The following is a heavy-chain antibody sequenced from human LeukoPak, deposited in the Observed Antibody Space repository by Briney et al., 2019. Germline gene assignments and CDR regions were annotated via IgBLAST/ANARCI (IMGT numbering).Heavy chain of an antibody. CDR3: ARYMVVAATFDY. J-gene: IGHJ4*02. CDR2: IYHSGST. V-gene: IGHV4-38-2*02. Sequence: PSETLSLTCTVSGYSISSGYYWGWIRQPPGKGLEWIGYIYHSGSTYYNPSLKSRVTISVDRSKNQFSLKLSSVTAADTAVYYCARYMVVAATFDYWGQGTLVTVSS. CDR1: GYSISSGYY. D-gene: IGHD2-15*01.